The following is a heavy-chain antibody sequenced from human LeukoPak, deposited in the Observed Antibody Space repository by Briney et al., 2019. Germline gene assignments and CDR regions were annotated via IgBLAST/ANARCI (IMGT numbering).Heavy chain of an antibody. V-gene: IGHV3-11*04. D-gene: IGHD3-3*01. CDR1: GFTFSDYY. CDR3: ARGVLRFLSNPAKNDAFDI. Sequence: GGSLRLSCAASGFTFSDYYMSWIRRAPGKGLEWVSYISSSGSTIYYADSVKGRFTISRDNAKNSLYLQMNSLRAEDTAVYYCARGVLRFLSNPAKNDAFDIWGQGTMVTVSS. J-gene: IGHJ3*02. CDR2: ISSSGSTI.